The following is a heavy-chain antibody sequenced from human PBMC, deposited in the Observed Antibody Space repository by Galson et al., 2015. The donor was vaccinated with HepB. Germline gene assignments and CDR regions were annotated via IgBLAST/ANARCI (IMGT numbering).Heavy chain of an antibody. Sequence: SVKVSCKASGGTFSSYAISWVRQAPGQGLEWMGGIIPIFGTANYAQEFQGRVTITADESTSTAYMELSSLRSEDTAVYYCARGRRGEGNQNWFDPWGQGTLVTVSS. D-gene: IGHD1-14*01. CDR3: ARGRRGEGNQNWFDP. J-gene: IGHJ5*02. CDR1: GGTFSSYA. V-gene: IGHV1-69*13. CDR2: IIPIFGTA.